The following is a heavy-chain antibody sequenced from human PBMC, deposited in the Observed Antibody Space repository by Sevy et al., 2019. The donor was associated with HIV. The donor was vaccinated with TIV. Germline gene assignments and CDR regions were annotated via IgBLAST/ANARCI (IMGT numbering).Heavy chain of an antibody. CDR3: AKSLKAWYDFPAFDH. CDR1: GGSITSGPYY. V-gene: IGHV4-39*02. D-gene: IGHD1-20*01. CDR2: MYGTVEPNGNT. J-gene: IGHJ4*02. Sequence: SETLSLTCSISGGSITSGPYYWAWIRQSPGKGPEWLGSMYGTVEPNGNTYYNPTLKTRIDMSMDKSNNRFALSLRSVIAADTAVYFCAKSLKAWYDFPAFDHWSQGIPVTVSS.